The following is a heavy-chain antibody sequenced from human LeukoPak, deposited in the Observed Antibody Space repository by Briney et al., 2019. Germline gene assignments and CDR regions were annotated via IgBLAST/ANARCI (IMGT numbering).Heavy chain of an antibody. CDR2: IYHSGST. D-gene: IGHD2-2*02. V-gene: IGHV4-30-2*01. J-gene: IGHJ6*03. CDR3: ARVVPAAIPNYYYYYMDV. CDR1: GGSISSGGYY. Sequence: PSETLSLTCTVSGGSISSGGYYWSWIRQPPGKGLEWIGYIYHSGSTYYNPSLKSRVTISVDRSKNQFSLKLSPVTAADTAVYYCARVVPAAIPNYYYYYMDVWGKGTTVTVSS.